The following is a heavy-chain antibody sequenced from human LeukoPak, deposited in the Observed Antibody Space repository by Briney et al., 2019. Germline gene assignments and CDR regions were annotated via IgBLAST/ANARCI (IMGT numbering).Heavy chain of an antibody. J-gene: IGHJ4*02. CDR3: ARHLSGVTGYSYGRGIDY. V-gene: IGHV3-7*01. Sequence: GGSLRLSCAASGFTFSSYWMTWVRQAPGKGLEWVANINKDGSEKYYVDSVKGRFTISRDNAKNSLYLQMKSLRAEDTAVYYCARHLSGVTGYSYGRGIDYWGQGTLVTVSS. CDR2: INKDGSEK. CDR1: GFTFSSYW. D-gene: IGHD5-18*01.